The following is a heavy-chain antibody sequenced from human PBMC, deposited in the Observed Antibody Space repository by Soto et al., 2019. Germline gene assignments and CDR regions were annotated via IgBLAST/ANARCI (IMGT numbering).Heavy chain of an antibody. V-gene: IGHV4-4*02. J-gene: IGHJ6*02. CDR2: TSHDGVT. D-gene: IGHD1-26*01. CDR1: SGSIDNVYW. CDR3: ARVSGSDYYGMDV. Sequence: SETLSLTCAVSSGSIDNVYWWSWVRQSPGKGLEWVGETSHDGVTNYNPSLEGRVTISIDKSKNQFYLDLNSVTAADTAGYYCARVSGSDYYGMDVWGQGTTLTVSS.